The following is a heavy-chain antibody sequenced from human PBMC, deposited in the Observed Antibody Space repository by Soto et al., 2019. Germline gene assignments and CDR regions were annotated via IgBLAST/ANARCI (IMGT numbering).Heavy chain of an antibody. CDR1: GYTFTSYG. Sequence: QVQLVQSGAEVKKPGASVKVSCKASGYTFTSYGISWVRQAPGQGLEWMGWISAYNGKTNYAQKLQGRVTMTTDTAASTSYMELRSLRSDDTAVYYCARVGYCSGGSCYSISGVDYWGQGTLVTVSS. CDR3: ARVGYCSGGSCYSISGVDY. J-gene: IGHJ4*02. CDR2: ISAYNGKT. V-gene: IGHV1-18*01. D-gene: IGHD2-15*01.